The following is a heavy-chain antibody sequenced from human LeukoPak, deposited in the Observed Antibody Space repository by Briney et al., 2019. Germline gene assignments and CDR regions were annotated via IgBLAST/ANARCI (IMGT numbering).Heavy chain of an antibody. Sequence: GASVKVSCKASGGTFSSYAISWVRQAPGQGLEWMGGIIPIFGTANYAQKFQGRVTITADESTSTAYMELRSLRSDDTAVYYCARDRRPGYDSSGYYYRHAFDIWGQGTMVTVSS. D-gene: IGHD3-22*01. J-gene: IGHJ3*02. V-gene: IGHV1-69*13. CDR1: GGTFSSYA. CDR3: ARDRRPGYDSSGYYYRHAFDI. CDR2: IIPIFGTA.